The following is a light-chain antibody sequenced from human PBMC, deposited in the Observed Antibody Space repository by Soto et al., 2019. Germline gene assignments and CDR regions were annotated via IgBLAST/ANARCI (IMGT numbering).Light chain of an antibody. J-gene: IGKJ2*03. CDR1: QRVSRSH. CDR3: PQYGNSPPYS. Sequence: EIVLTQSPGTLSLSPGERATLSCRASQRVSRSHLAWYQQKPGQAPRLLISGASSRTTGIADRFSGRACGTDFNLAISRLETEDFAVYDCPQYGNSPPYSFGQGTTLQIK. V-gene: IGKV3-20*01. CDR2: GAS.